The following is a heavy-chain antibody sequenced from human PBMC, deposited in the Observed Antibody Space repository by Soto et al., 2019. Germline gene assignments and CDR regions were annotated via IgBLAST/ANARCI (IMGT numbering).Heavy chain of an antibody. V-gene: IGHV3-74*01. D-gene: IGHD3-10*01. Sequence: EVQLVESGGGLVQPGGSLRLSCAASGFTFSGSWMHWVRQAPGKGLVWVSRINGDGSGTSYADFVKGRFTISRDDAKNTLFLQINGLRAEDTAGYYRARGIFWSGTAKYYWGQGTLVTVSS. J-gene: IGHJ4*02. CDR3: ARGIFWSGTAKYY. CDR1: GFTFSGSW. CDR2: INGDGSGT.